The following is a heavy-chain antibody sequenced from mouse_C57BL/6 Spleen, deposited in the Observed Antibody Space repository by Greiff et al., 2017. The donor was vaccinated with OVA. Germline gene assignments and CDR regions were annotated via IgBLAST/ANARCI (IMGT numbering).Heavy chain of an antibody. CDR3: AKNYHYDYDWFAY. Sequence: VKLQESGPGLVQPSQSLSITCTVSGFSLTSYGVHWVRQSPGKGLEWLGVIWRGGSTDYNAAFMSRLSITKDNSKSQVFFKMNSLQADDTAIYYCAKNYHYDYDWFAYWGQGTLVTVSA. CDR1: GFSLTSYG. J-gene: IGHJ3*01. V-gene: IGHV2-5*01. CDR2: IWRGGST. D-gene: IGHD2-4*01.